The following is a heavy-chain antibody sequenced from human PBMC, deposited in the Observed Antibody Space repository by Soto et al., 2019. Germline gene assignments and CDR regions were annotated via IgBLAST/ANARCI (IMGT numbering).Heavy chain of an antibody. Sequence: EVQLVESGGGLIQPGGSLRLSCAAYGFTVSSNYMSWVRQAPGKGLEWVSVIYSGGSTYYADSVKGRFTISRDNSKNTLYLQMNSQRAEDTAVYYCARGGTLGIAADDYWGQGTLVTVSS. D-gene: IGHD6-13*01. J-gene: IGHJ4*02. CDR1: GFTVSSNY. V-gene: IGHV3-53*01. CDR2: IYSGGST. CDR3: ARGGTLGIAADDY.